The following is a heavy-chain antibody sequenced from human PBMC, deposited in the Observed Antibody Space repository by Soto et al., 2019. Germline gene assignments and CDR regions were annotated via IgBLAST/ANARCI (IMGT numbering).Heavy chain of an antibody. Sequence: QVQLVESGGGVVQPGRSLRLSCAASGFTFSSYGMHWVRQAPGKGLEWVAVISYDGNNKYYADSVKGRFTISRDNSKNTLYLQMNSLRAEDTAVYNCAKDNSQTQYYDSSGYYYTEYFQHWGQGTLVTVSS. V-gene: IGHV3-30*18. CDR1: GFTFSSYG. J-gene: IGHJ1*01. CDR2: ISYDGNNK. D-gene: IGHD3-22*01. CDR3: AKDNSQTQYYDSSGYYYTEYFQH.